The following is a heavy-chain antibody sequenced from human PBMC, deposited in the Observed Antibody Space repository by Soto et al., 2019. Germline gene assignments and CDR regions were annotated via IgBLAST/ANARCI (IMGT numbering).Heavy chain of an antibody. J-gene: IGHJ4*02. CDR2: IWYDGSNK. CDR1: GFTFSSYG. Sequence: ESGGGVVPPGRSLRLSCAASGFTFSSYGMHWVRQAPGTGLEWVAVIWYDGSNKYYADSVKGRFTISRDNSKNTLYLQMNSLRAEDTAVYYCARGGLDYYGSGGIDYWGQGTLVTVSS. V-gene: IGHV3-33*01. D-gene: IGHD3-10*01. CDR3: ARGGLDYYGSGGIDY.